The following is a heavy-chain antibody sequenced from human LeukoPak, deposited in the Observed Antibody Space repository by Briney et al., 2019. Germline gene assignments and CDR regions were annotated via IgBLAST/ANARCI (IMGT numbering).Heavy chain of an antibody. CDR1: GGSISSGDYY. J-gene: IGHJ3*02. CDR3: ARDLHRSGAFDI. V-gene: IGHV4-30-4*01. D-gene: IGHD1-14*01. Sequence: SETLSLTCTVSGGSISSGDYYWSWIRQPPGKGLEWIGYIYYSGSTDCNPSLKSRVTTSVDTSKNQFSLKLSSVTAADTAVYHCARDLHRSGAFDIWGQGTMVTVSS. CDR2: IYYSGST.